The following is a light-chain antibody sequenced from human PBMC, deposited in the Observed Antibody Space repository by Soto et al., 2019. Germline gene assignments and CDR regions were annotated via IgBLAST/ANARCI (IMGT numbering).Light chain of an antibody. Sequence: QSVLTQPPSASGTPGQRVTISCAGNTSNIGRSTGTWYQQFPGAAPKLLIYGNTQRPLGVPVRFSGSKSDTSASLAISGLQSEDEADYYCATWTDGVFVFGIGTKLTVL. CDR3: ATWTDGVFV. CDR1: TSNIGRST. CDR2: GNT. J-gene: IGLJ1*01. V-gene: IGLV1-44*01.